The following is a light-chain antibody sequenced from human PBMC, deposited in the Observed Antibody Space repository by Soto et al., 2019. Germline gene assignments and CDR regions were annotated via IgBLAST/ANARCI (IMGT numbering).Light chain of an antibody. Sequence: EKVMTQSPATLSVSPGERATLSCRASQSVSSNLAWYQQKPGQAPRLLIYGASTMATGVPASFSGSGSGTEFTRHISSLQSEDFAVYYCHQYNNWPALTFGGGTKVEIK. CDR2: GAS. V-gene: IGKV3-15*01. J-gene: IGKJ4*01. CDR1: QSVSSN. CDR3: HQYNNWPALT.